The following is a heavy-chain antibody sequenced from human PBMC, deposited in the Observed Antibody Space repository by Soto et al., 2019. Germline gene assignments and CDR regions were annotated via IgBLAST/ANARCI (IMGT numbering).Heavy chain of an antibody. D-gene: IGHD6-13*01. CDR2: LSYDGSNK. CDR1: GFTFSSYG. Sequence: VGSLRLSCAASGFTFSSYGMHWVRQAPGKGLEWVAILSYDGSNKYYADSVKGRFTISRDNSKNTLYLQMNSLRAEDTAVYYCAKESHSWQYNWFDPWGQGTLVTVSS. J-gene: IGHJ5*02. CDR3: AKESHSWQYNWFDP. V-gene: IGHV3-30*18.